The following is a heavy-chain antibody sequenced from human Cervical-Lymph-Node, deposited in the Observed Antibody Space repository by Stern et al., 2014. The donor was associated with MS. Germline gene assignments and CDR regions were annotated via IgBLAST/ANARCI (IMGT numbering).Heavy chain of an antibody. D-gene: IGHD2-15*01. CDR1: GFSVTTAGVG. V-gene: IGHV2-5*02. J-gene: IGHJ4*02. CDR3: AHSRVKYCRGGTCYSSLFDY. CDR2: IYWADDK. Sequence: QITLKESGPTLVKPTQTVTLTCTLSGFSVTTAGVGVGWIRQPPGQALEWLALIYWADDKLYSPSLKNRLTITKDTSKNQVVLTMTNVDPVDTATYYCAHSRVKYCRGGTCYSSLFDYWGQGTLVTVSS.